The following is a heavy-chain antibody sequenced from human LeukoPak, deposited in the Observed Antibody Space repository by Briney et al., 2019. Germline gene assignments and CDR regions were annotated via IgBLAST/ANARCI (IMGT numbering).Heavy chain of an antibody. CDR3: ASAPPASGGKRYYFDY. CDR2: INHSGST. J-gene: IGHJ4*02. V-gene: IGHV4-34*01. Sequence: KPSETLSLTCAVYGGSFSGYYWSWIRQPPGKGLQWIGEINHSGSTNYNPSLKSRVTISVDTSKNQFSLKLSSVTAADTAVYYCASAPPASGGKRYYFDYWSQGTLVTVSS. D-gene: IGHD4-23*01. CDR1: GGSFSGYY.